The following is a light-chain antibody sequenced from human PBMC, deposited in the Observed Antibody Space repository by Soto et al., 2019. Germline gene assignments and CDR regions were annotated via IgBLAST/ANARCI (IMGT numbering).Light chain of an antibody. V-gene: IGLV1-44*01. CDR2: LTD. Sequence: QSALSQPPSASGTPGQRVTISCSGGTSNIGNNAVNWYRQLPGMAPQLLMYLTDQRPSGVPDRFSGSKSGTSVSLAISGLQSDDEADYYYATWDDRVLGIVFGGGTQLTVL. CDR3: ATWDDRVLGIV. J-gene: IGLJ2*01. CDR1: TSNIGNNA.